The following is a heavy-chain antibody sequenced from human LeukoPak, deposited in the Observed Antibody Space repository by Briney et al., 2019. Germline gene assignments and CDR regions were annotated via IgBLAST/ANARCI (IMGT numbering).Heavy chain of an antibody. CDR2: ISSSGNYI. V-gene: IGHV3-21*06. CDR3: ARVGALSGSYYVSDH. D-gene: IGHD1-26*01. J-gene: IGHJ4*02. CDR1: GFAISTYN. Sequence: WGSLRLSCAASGFAISTYNINWVRQAPRKGLDCVSSISSSGNYIFCLDSLKGRFTISRDNAKNSLYLQMNSLRVEDTAVYYCARVGALSGSYYVSDHWGQGTLVTVSS.